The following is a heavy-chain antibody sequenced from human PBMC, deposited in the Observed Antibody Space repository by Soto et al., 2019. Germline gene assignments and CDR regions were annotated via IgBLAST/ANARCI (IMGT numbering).Heavy chain of an antibody. V-gene: IGHV4-34*01. Sequence: SETLSLTCAVYGGSFSGYYWSWIRQPPGKGLEWIGEINHSGSTNYNPSLKSRVTISVDTSKNQFSLKLSSVTAADTAVYYCASLEPGIAVAANGVGGWGQGTLVTVSS. D-gene: IGHD6-19*01. J-gene: IGHJ4*02. CDR2: INHSGST. CDR3: ASLEPGIAVAANGVGG. CDR1: GGSFSGYY.